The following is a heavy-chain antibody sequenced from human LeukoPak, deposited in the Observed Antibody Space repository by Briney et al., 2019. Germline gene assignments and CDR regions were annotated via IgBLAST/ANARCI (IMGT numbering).Heavy chain of an antibody. D-gene: IGHD2-21*02. V-gene: IGHV5-51*01. CDR3: ARRGDSDFRID. CDR2: IYPGDSDT. Sequence: GESLKISCKAPRHSFHSQWIGWVRQMPGKGLQWMGIIYPGDSDTRYSPSFQGQVTISADTSISAAYLQWNSLEASDTAIYYCARRGDSDFRIDWGQGTLVTVSS. J-gene: IGHJ4*02. CDR1: RHSFHSQW.